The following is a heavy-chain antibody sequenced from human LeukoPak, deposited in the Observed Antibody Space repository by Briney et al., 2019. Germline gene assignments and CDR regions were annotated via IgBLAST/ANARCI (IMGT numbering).Heavy chain of an antibody. CDR3: ARSYYDSSGYFYYYYYMDV. CDR1: GYTFTSYD. CDR2: MNPNSGNT. D-gene: IGHD3-22*01. Sequence: ASVKVSCKASGYTFTSYDINWVRQATGQGLEWMGWMNPNSGNTGYAQKFQGRVTMTRNTSISTAYMELSSLRSEDTAVYYCARSYYDSSGYFYYYYYMDVWGKGTTVNVSS. V-gene: IGHV1-8*01. J-gene: IGHJ6*03.